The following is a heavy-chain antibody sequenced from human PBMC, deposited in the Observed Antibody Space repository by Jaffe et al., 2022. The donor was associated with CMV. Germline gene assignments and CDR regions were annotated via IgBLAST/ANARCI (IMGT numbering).Heavy chain of an antibody. CDR1: GFTFSDYY. V-gene: IGHV3-11*01. CDR3: ARDGDYYDSSGSFYYYYGMDV. J-gene: IGHJ6*02. D-gene: IGHD3-22*01. Sequence: QVQLVESGGGLVKPGGSLRLSCAASGFTFSDYYMSWIRQAPGKGLEWVSYISSSGSTIYYADSVKGRFTISRDNAKNSLYLQMNSLRAEDTAVYYCARDGDYYDSSGSFYYYYGMDVWGQGTTVTVSS. CDR2: ISSSGSTI.